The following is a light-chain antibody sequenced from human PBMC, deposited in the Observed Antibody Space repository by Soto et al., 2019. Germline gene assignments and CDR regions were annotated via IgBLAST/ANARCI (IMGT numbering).Light chain of an antibody. Sequence: DVQMTQSPSTLSASVGDRVNITCRASQSISGWLAWYQQKPGKAPKLLIYEVSKLQIGVPSSFIGSGSGTEFTLTISCLQHDDFATYCWQRYNTLYTFGQGTKLDIK. CDR2: EVS. CDR3: QRYNTLYT. J-gene: IGKJ2*01. V-gene: IGKV1-5*03. CDR1: QSISGW.